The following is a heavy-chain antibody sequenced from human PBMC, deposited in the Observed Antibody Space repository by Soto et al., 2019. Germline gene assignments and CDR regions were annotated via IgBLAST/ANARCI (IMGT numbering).Heavy chain of an antibody. J-gene: IGHJ6*03. V-gene: IGHV3-13*01. Sequence: GGSLRLSCAASGFTFSSYDMHWVRQATGKGLEWVSAIGTAGDTYYPGSVKGRFTISRENAKNSLYLQMNSLRAGDTAVYYCARAPPPHHYYYYYMDVWGKGTTVTVSS. CDR3: ARAPPPHHYYYYYMDV. CDR1: GFTFSSYD. CDR2: IGTAGDT.